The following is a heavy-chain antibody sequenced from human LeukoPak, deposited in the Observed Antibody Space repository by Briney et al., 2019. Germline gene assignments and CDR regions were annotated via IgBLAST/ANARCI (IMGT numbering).Heavy chain of an antibody. V-gene: IGHV1-18*01. D-gene: IGHD5-24*01. CDR2: ISAYNGNT. CDR1: GYTFTSYG. Sequence: ASVKVSCKASGYTFTSYGISWVRQAPGQGLEWMGWISAYNGNTNYAQKLQGRVTMTTDTSTSTAYKELSSLRSEDTAVYYCARDNSVRDEAWWFNPWGQGTLVTVSS. CDR3: ARDNSVRDEAWWFNP. J-gene: IGHJ5*02.